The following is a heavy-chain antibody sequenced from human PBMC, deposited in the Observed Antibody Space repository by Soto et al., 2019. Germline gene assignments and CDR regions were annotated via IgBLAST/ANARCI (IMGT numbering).Heavy chain of an antibody. V-gene: IGHV1-69*08. CDR1: GGTFSSYT. CDR2: IIPILGIA. D-gene: IGHD4-17*01. CDR3: ARDYHSGGPPWYFDY. Sequence: QVQLVQSGAEVKKPGSSLKVSCKASGGTFSSYTISWVRQAPGQGLEWMGRIIPILGIANYAQKFQGRVTITADKSTSTAYMELSSLRSEDTDVYYCARDYHSGGPPWYFDYWGQGTLVTVAS. J-gene: IGHJ4*02.